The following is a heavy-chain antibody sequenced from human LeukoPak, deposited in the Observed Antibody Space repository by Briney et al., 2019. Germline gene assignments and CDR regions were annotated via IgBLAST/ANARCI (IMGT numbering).Heavy chain of an antibody. J-gene: IGHJ3*02. D-gene: IGHD6-19*01. CDR2: INPSGGST. CDR3: ARDAPSAVAGYDAFDI. CDR1: GYTFTIYF. V-gene: IGHV1-46*01. Sequence: GASVKVSCKASGYTFTIYFMHWGGQAPGQGLEWMGIINPSGGSTSYAQKFQGRVTMTRDTSTSTVYMELNSLRSEDTAVYYCARDAPSAVAGYDAFDIWGQGTMVTVSS.